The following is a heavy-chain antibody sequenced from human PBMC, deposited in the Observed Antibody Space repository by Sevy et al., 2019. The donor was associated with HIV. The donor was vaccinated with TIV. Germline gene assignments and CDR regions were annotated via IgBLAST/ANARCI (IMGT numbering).Heavy chain of an antibody. CDR1: TFTFNDYW. Sequence: GGSLRLSCAAPTFTFNDYWMNWVRQAPGKGLEWVANINQHGSEKYFVDSVKGRFTISRDNAKNSLYLQMNSLRAEDTAVYYCARWGGGLDVWGQGTTVTVSS. D-gene: IGHD3-16*01. J-gene: IGHJ6*01. CDR3: ARWGGGLDV. CDR2: INQHGSEK. V-gene: IGHV3-7*01.